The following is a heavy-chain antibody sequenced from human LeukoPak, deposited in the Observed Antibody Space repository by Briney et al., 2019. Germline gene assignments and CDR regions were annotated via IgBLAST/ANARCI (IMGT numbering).Heavy chain of an antibody. CDR1: GGSISSYY. Sequence: SETLSLTCTVSGGSISSYYWSWIRQPPGKGLEWIGYIYYSGSTNYNPSLKSRVTISVDTSKNQFSLKLSSVTAADTAVYYCARLLGYCSGGSCPNFYGMDVWGQGTTVTVSS. CDR2: IYYSGST. V-gene: IGHV4-59*01. CDR3: ARLLGYCSGGSCPNFYGMDV. D-gene: IGHD2-15*01. J-gene: IGHJ6*02.